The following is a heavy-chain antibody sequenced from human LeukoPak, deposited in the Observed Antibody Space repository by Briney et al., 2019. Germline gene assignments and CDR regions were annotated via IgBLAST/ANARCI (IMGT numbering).Heavy chain of an antibody. D-gene: IGHD2-2*01. V-gene: IGHV4-39*01. J-gene: IGHJ3*02. CDR3: ARSYCSSSCYAVGAFDI. CDR2: IHYSGST. Sequence: SETLSLTCTVSGGSISSSTYYWGWIRQPPGKGLEWMGSIHYSGSTYYNPSLKSRVIISVDMSKSQFSLKLSSATAADTAVYYCARSYCSSSCYAVGAFDIWGQGTVVTVSS. CDR1: GGSISSSTYY.